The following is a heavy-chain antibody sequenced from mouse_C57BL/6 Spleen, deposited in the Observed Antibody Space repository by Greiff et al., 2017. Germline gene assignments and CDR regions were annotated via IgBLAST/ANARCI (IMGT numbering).Heavy chain of an antibody. V-gene: IGHV14-4*01. J-gene: IGHJ3*01. CDR2: IDPENGDT. CDR3: TTDPLNYYGSSYGWLAY. CDR1: GFNIKDDY. D-gene: IGHD1-1*01. Sequence: VQLQQSGAELVRPGASVKLSCTASGFNIKDDYMHWVKQRPEQGLEWIGWIDPENGDTEYASKFQGKATITADTSSNTASLQLSSLTSEDTAVYYCTTDPLNYYGSSYGWLAYWGQGTLVTVSA.